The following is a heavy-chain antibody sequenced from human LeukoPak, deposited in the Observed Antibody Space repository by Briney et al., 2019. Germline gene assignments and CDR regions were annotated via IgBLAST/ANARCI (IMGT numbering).Heavy chain of an antibody. D-gene: IGHD6-19*01. CDR2: ISYDGGNQ. CDR1: GFTFSTYV. CDR3: AMRAVAGSHFNYFDY. J-gene: IGHJ4*02. Sequence: GRSLRLSCAASGFTFSTYVMHWVRQAPGKGLEWVALISYDGGNQYYADSVKGRFTISRDISKSTLYLQLNSLRPEDTAVYYCAMRAVAGSHFNYFDYWGQGTPVTVSS. V-gene: IGHV3-30*04.